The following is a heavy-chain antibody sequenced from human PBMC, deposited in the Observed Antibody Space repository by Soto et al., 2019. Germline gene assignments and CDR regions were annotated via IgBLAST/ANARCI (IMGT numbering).Heavy chain of an antibody. D-gene: IGHD3-16*01. J-gene: IGHJ4*02. CDR3: ARTPPMDSGDKYYFDF. CDR2: IIPFFGTA. V-gene: IGHV1-69*01. CDR1: LFTFITFV. Sequence: SFNSSLFTFITFVISWVRQAPGQGLEWMGGIIPFFGTANYAQKFQDRVTITADESTSTVYMDLRSLRSEDTAIYYCARTPPMDSGDKYYFDFWGQGALVTVSS.